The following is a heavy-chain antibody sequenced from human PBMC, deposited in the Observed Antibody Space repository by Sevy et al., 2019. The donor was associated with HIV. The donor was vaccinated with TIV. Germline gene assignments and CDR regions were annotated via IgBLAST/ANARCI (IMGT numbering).Heavy chain of an antibody. CDR3: ACHTGAPGKFDY. D-gene: IGHD1-1*01. CDR1: GFTFSSYS. V-gene: IGHV3-21*01. Sequence: GGSLRLSCAASGFTFSSYSMNWVRQAPGKGLEWVSSISSSSSYIYYADSVKGRFTISRDNAKNSLYLQMNSLRAEDTAVYYCACHTGAPGKFDYWGQGTLVTVSS. CDR2: ISSSSSYI. J-gene: IGHJ4*02.